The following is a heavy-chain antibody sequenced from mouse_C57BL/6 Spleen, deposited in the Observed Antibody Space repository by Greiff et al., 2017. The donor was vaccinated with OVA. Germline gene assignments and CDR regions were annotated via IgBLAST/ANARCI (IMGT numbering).Heavy chain of an antibody. Sequence: QVQLQQPGAELVKPGASVKMSCKASGYTFTSYWITWVKQRPGQGLEWIGDIYPGSGSTNYNEKFKSKATLTVDTSSSTAYMQLSSLTSEDSAVYYCARPLLITTVVEGYFDVWGTGTTVTVSS. D-gene: IGHD1-1*01. CDR3: ARPLLITTVVEGYFDV. J-gene: IGHJ1*03. CDR2: IYPGSGST. CDR1: GYTFTSYW. V-gene: IGHV1-55*01.